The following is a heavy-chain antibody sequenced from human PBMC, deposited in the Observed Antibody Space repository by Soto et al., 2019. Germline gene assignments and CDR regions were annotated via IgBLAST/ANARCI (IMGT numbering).Heavy chain of an antibody. Sequence: EVQLVESGGDLVQPGGSLRLSCAASGFTFSTYNMNWVRQAPGKGLEWVSHITSTSSTMYYADSVKGRFTISRDNAKNSVYLQMNSQRAEDTAVYYCVRAACTNCYGFQHWGQGTLVIVSS. D-gene: IGHD2-2*01. CDR2: ITSTSSTM. CDR1: GFTFSTYN. J-gene: IGHJ1*01. V-gene: IGHV3-48*01. CDR3: VRAACTNCYGFQH.